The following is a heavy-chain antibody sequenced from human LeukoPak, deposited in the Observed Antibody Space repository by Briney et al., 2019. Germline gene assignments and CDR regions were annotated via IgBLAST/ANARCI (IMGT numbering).Heavy chain of an antibody. Sequence: GGSLRLSCAASGFIFSTYWMSWVRQAPGKGLEWVANIKEDGTVKYHMDSVKGRFTISRDNAKNSLFLQMNSLRAEDTAVYYCAREILGAASAFDYWGQGTLVTVSS. CDR2: IKEDGTVK. D-gene: IGHD6-13*01. CDR1: GFIFSTYW. J-gene: IGHJ4*02. V-gene: IGHV3-7*03. CDR3: AREILGAASAFDY.